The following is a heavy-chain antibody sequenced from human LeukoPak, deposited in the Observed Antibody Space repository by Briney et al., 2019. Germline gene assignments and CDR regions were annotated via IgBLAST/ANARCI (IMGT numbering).Heavy chain of an antibody. D-gene: IGHD5-18*01. CDR1: GFTFSSYA. CDR3: AKCAYSSSTCNWFDP. V-gene: IGHV3-23*01. Sequence: PGGSLRLSCAASGFTFSSYAMSWVRQAPGKGLEWVSAISGSGGSTYYADSVKGRFTISRDNSKNTLYLQMDSLRAEDTAVYYCAKCAYSSSTCNWFDPWGQGTLVTVSS. CDR2: ISGSGGST. J-gene: IGHJ5*02.